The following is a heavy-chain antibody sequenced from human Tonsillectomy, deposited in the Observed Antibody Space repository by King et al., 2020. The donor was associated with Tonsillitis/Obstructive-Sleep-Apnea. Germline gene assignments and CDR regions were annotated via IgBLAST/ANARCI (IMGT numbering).Heavy chain of an antibody. V-gene: IGHV3-48*03. J-gene: IGHJ5*02. CDR3: ARGGGSGGCDKWFDP. Sequence: QLVQSGGGLVQPGGSLRLSCAASGFTFSTYEMNWVRQAPGKGLEWISYISSSGSTIYYADSVKGRFTISRDNAKNSVYLQMNSLRAEDTAVYYCARGGGSGGCDKWFDPWGQGTLVTVSS. CDR1: GFTFSTYE. CDR2: ISSSGSTI. D-gene: IGHD2-15*01.